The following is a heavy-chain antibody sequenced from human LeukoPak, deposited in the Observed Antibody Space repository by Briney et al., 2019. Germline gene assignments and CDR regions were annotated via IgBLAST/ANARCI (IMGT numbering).Heavy chain of an antibody. V-gene: IGHV4-39*01. CDR3: ASLHGRFIAVAGVYDY. CDR1: GGSISSSSYY. Sequence: SETLSLTCTVSGGSISSSSYYWGWIRQPPGKGLEWIGSIYYSGSTYYNPSLKSRVTISVDTSKNQSSLKLSSVTAADTAVYYCASLHGRFIAVAGVYDYXGQXTXXXXXS. J-gene: IGHJ4*02. CDR2: IYYSGST. D-gene: IGHD6-19*01.